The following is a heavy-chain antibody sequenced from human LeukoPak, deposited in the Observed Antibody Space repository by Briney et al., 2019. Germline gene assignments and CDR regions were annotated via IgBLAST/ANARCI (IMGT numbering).Heavy chain of an antibody. V-gene: IGHV4-59*12. J-gene: IGHJ4*02. Sequence: PSETLSLTCTVSGGSISSYYWNWIRQPPGKGLEWIGYIYYSGSTNYNPSLKSRLTISADTSKNQFALTLTPVTAADTAVYYCARDRSVGVLPAPPFDFWGQGTLVTVSS. CDR1: GGSISSYY. D-gene: IGHD6-6*01. CDR2: IYYSGST. CDR3: ARDRSVGVLPAPPFDF.